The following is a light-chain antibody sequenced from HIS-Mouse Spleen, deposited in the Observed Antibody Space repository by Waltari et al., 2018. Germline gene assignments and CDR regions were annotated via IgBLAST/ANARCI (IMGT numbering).Light chain of an antibody. Sequence: DSVMTQSPLPLPVTPGEPAPISCRSSQSLLHSNGYNYLDWYLQKPGQSPQLLIYLGSNRASGVPDRFSGSGSGTDFTLKISRVEAEDVGVYYCMQALQTPWTFGQGTKLEIK. J-gene: IGKJ2*01. CDR1: QSLLHSNGYNY. CDR3: MQALQTPWT. V-gene: IGKV2-28*01. CDR2: LGS.